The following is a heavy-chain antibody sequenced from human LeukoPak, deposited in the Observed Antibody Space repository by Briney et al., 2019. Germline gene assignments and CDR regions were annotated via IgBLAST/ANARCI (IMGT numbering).Heavy chain of an antibody. CDR1: GYSISSGYF. CDR2: IYNSGST. V-gene: IGHV4-38-2*02. CDR3: ARIYYSRSYDYWYFDL. J-gene: IGHJ2*01. Sequence: TSETLSLTCTVSGYSISSGYFWGWIRQPPGKGLEWIGTIYNSGSTYYNPSLKSRVTISVDTSKNQFSLKLRYVTAADTAVYYCARIYYSRSYDYWYFDLWGRGTLVTVSS. D-gene: IGHD6-13*01.